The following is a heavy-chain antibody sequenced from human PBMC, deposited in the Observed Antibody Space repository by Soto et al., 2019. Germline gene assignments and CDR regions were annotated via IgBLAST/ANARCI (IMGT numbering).Heavy chain of an antibody. J-gene: IGHJ4*02. Sequence: SETLSLTCTVSGGSISSYYWSWIRQPPGKGLEWIGYIYYSGSTNYNPSLKSRVTISVDTSKNQFSLRLSSVTAADTAVYYCARGGILTGYYTLEFDYWGQGTLVTVSS. CDR3: ARGGILTGYYTLEFDY. CDR2: IYYSGST. CDR1: GGSISSYY. V-gene: IGHV4-59*01. D-gene: IGHD3-9*01.